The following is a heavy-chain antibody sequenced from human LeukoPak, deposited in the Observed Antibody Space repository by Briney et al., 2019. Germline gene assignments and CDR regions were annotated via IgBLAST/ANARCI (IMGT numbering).Heavy chain of an antibody. V-gene: IGHV3-11*01. CDR2: ISSSGSTI. CDR3: ARVRDNGDPLYYYGMEV. D-gene: IGHD4-17*01. Sequence: GGSLRLSCAASGFTFSDYYMSWIRQAPGKGLEWVSYISSSGSTIYYADSVKGRFTISRDNAKNSLYLQMNSLTAEDTAVYYCARVRDNGDPLYYYGMEVWGQGTTVTVSS. CDR1: GFTFSDYY. J-gene: IGHJ6*02.